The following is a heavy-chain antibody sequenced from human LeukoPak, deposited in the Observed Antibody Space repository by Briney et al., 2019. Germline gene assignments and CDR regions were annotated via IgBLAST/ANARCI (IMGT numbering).Heavy chain of an antibody. CDR1: GFTFSSFG. CDR2: ISGSGGTT. D-gene: IGHD2-2*01. V-gene: IGHV3-23*01. J-gene: IGHJ6*03. Sequence: GGSLRLSCAASGFTFSSFGMRWVRQAPGKGLEWVSAISGSGGTTYYADSVKGRFTISRDNSKNTLYLQMNSLRAEDTAVYYCAKADRDIVVVPDYYMDVWGKGTTVTVSS. CDR3: AKADRDIVVVPDYYMDV.